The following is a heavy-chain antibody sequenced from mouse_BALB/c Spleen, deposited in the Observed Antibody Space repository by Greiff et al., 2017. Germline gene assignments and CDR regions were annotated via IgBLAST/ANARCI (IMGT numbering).Heavy chain of an antibody. J-gene: IGHJ4*01. V-gene: IGHV5-9-4*01. CDR3: ARVITGYYAMDY. Sequence: EVQGVESGGGLVKPGGSLKLSCAASGFTFSSYAMSWVRQSPEKRLEWVAEISSGGSYTYYPDTVTGRFTISRDNAKNTLYLEMSSLRSEDTAMYYCARVITGYYAMDYWGQGTSVTVSS. D-gene: IGHD2-4*01. CDR2: ISSGGSYT. CDR1: GFTFSSYA.